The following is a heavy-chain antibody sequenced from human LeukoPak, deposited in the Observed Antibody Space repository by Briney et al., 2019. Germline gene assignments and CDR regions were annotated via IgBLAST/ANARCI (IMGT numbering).Heavy chain of an antibody. CDR3: ARLVGNGSGSYYLFDY. Sequence: KPSETLSLTCTVSGGSISSSSYYWGWIRQPPGKGLEWIGSIYYSGSTYYNPSLKSRVTISVDTSKNQFSLKLSSVTAADTAVYYCARLVGNGSGSYYLFDYWGQGTLVTVSS. V-gene: IGHV4-39*01. J-gene: IGHJ4*02. CDR1: GGSISSSSYY. CDR2: IYYSGST. D-gene: IGHD3-10*01.